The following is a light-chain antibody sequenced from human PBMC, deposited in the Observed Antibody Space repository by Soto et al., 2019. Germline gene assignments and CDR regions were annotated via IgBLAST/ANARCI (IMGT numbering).Light chain of an antibody. CDR3: CSYAGSSIPYV. CDR1: SSDVGNYYL. CDR2: AGN. J-gene: IGLJ1*01. V-gene: IGLV2-23*01. Sequence: QSALTQPASVSGSPGQSITISCSGTSSDVGNYYLVCWYQHHPGKAPKLMIYAGNKRPSGVSTRFSGSKFGNTASLTISGLQAEDEADYYCCSYAGSSIPYVFGTGTKLTVL.